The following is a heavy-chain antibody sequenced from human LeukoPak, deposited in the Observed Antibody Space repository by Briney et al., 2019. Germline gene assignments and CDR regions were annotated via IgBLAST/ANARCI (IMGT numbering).Heavy chain of an antibody. Sequence: PGGSLRLSCAASGFTFSSYAMNWVRQAPGKGLEWVSSISSSSSYIYYADSVKGRFTISRDNAKNSLYLQMNSLRAEDTAVYYCARASQPGGSGSYPTDFDYWGQGTLVTVSS. J-gene: IGHJ4*02. V-gene: IGHV3-21*01. CDR3: ARASQPGGSGSYPTDFDY. CDR2: ISSSSSYI. D-gene: IGHD3-10*01. CDR1: GFTFSSYA.